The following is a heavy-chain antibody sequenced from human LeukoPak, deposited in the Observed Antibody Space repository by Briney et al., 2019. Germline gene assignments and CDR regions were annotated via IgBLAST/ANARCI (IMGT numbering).Heavy chain of an antibody. CDR2: IKQDGSEK. V-gene: IGHV3-7*01. CDR3: ARWRGGFCSSTSCPGGLDY. CDR1: GFTFSSYW. Sequence: GSLRLSCAASGFTFSSYWMSWVRQAPGKGLEWVANIKQDGSEKYYVDSVKGRFTISRDNAKNSLYLQMNSLRAEDTAVYYCARWRGGFCSSTSCPGGLDYWGQGTLVTVSS. J-gene: IGHJ4*02. D-gene: IGHD2-2*01.